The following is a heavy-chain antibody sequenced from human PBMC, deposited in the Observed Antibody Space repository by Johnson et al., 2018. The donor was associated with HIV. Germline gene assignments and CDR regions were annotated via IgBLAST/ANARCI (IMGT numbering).Heavy chain of an antibody. CDR2: LNWTGGNT. D-gene: IGHD2-15*01. Sequence: VLLVESGGGLVQPGRSLRLSCAASGFTFDDYAMHWVRQAPGKGLEWVSGLNWTGGNTGYADSLTGRFAISRDNSKNSLYLQMNSLRAEDTALYYCARTTRMVGAFDIWGQGTMVTVSS. CDR3: ARTTRMVGAFDI. CDR1: GFTFDDYA. V-gene: IGHV3-20*04. J-gene: IGHJ3*02.